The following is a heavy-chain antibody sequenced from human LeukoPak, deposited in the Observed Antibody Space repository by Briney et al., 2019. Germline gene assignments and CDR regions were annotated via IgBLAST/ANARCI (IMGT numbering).Heavy chain of an antibody. CDR2: ISYDGSNK. Sequence: GGSLRLSCAASGFTFSSYGMHWVRQAPGKGLEWVAVISYDGSNKYYADSVKGRFTISRDNSKNTLYLQMNSLRAEDTAVYYCARDLRGGYYYSPFDYWGQGTLVTVSS. V-gene: IGHV3-30*19. D-gene: IGHD3-22*01. CDR1: GFTFSSYG. CDR3: ARDLRGGYYYSPFDY. J-gene: IGHJ4*02.